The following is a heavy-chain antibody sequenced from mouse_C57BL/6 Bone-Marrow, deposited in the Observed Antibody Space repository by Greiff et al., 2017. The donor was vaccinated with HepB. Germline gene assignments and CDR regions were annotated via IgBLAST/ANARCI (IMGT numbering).Heavy chain of an antibody. CDR3: ARSGVNWDWFAY. D-gene: IGHD4-1*01. V-gene: IGHV1-64*01. CDR2: IHPNSGST. CDR1: GYTFTSYW. Sequence: QVHVKQPGAELVKPGASVKLSCKASGYTFTSYWMHWVKQRPGQGLEWIGMIHPNSGSTNYNEKFKSKATLTVDKSSSTAYMQLSSLTSEDSAVYYCARSGVNWDWFAYWGQGTLVTVSA. J-gene: IGHJ3*01.